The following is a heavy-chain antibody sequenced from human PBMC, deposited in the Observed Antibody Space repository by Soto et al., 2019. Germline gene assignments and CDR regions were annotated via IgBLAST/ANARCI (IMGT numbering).Heavy chain of an antibody. Sequence: GGSLRLSCAASGFTFSSYAMSWVRQAPGKGLEWVSAISGSGGSTYYADSVKGRFTISRDNSKNTLYLQMNSLRAEDTAVYYCAKVAQGGYDSSGYYPDHGAFDIWGQGTMVTVS. CDR1: GFTFSSYA. J-gene: IGHJ3*02. CDR2: ISGSGGST. V-gene: IGHV3-23*01. CDR3: AKVAQGGYDSSGYYPDHGAFDI. D-gene: IGHD3-22*01.